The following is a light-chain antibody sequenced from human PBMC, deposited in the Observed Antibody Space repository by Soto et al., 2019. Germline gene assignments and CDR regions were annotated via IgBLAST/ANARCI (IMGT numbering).Light chain of an antibody. Sequence: QPVLTQPPSVSGAPGQRVTISCTGSSSNIGAGYDVHWYQQLPGTAPKVLIYGNSNRPSGVPDRFSGSKSGTSASLAISGLQAEDVADYYCQSYDSSLSGYVFGTGTKLTVL. CDR2: GNS. J-gene: IGLJ1*01. CDR1: SSNIGAGYD. CDR3: QSYDSSLSGYV. V-gene: IGLV1-40*01.